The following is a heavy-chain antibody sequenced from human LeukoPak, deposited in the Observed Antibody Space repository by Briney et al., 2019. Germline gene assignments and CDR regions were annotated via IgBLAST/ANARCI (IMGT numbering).Heavy chain of an antibody. Sequence: PGGSLRLSCAASGFTFSTYWMHWVRQAPGKGLVWVSRMNNDGSIRDYADSVKGRFTISRDNAKNSLYLQVSSLSAEDTAVYYCARGTVAGFARAFDIWGQGTMVTVSS. CDR2: MNNDGSIR. V-gene: IGHV3-74*01. D-gene: IGHD6-19*01. CDR1: GFTFSTYW. CDR3: ARGTVAGFARAFDI. J-gene: IGHJ3*02.